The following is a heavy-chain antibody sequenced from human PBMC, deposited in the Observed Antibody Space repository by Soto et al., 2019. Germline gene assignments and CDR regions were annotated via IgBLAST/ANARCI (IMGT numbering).Heavy chain of an antibody. CDR2: INHSGST. V-gene: IGHV4-34*01. CDR1: GGSFSGYY. D-gene: IGHD3-10*01. J-gene: IGHJ6*02. CDR3: ARSGGLIGGHGMDV. Sequence: TSETLSLTCAVYGGSFSGYYWSWIRQPPGKGLEWIGEINHSGSTNYNPSLKSRVTISVDTSKNQFSLKLSSVTAADTAVYYCARSGGLIGGHGMDVWGQGTTVTVSS.